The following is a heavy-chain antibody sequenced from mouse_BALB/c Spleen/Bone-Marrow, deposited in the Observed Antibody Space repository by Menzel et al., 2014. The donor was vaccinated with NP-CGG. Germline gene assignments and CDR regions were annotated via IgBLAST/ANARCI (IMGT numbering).Heavy chain of an antibody. CDR3: ARDYDDDY. Sequence: EVKLVVSGGGSEQPGGSLKLSCAVSGFTFSSYGMSWVRPTPDKRLELVGTINSNGGSTYYPDSVKGRFTISRDNAKNTLYLQMSSQKSEDTGMYYCARDYDDDYWGQGTTVTIS. CDR1: GFTFSSYG. J-gene: IGHJ2*01. D-gene: IGHD2-3*01. CDR2: INSNGGST. V-gene: IGHV5-6-3*01.